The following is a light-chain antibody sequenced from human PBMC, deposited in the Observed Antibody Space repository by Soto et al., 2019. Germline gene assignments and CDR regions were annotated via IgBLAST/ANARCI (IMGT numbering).Light chain of an antibody. Sequence: EIVLTQSPATLSVSPRERATLSCRASQSVGRNLAWYQQRPGQAPRLLSYDASTRATYIPGRFSGRGSGTEFTLTISSLQSEDFAVYYCQQYNNWPPITFGGGTTVDIK. J-gene: IGKJ4*01. CDR2: DAS. V-gene: IGKV3-15*01. CDR1: QSVGRN. CDR3: QQYNNWPPIT.